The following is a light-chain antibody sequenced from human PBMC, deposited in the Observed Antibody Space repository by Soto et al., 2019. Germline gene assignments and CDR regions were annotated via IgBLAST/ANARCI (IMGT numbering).Light chain of an antibody. J-gene: IGKJ1*01. CDR2: GTS. Sequence: EIVLTQSPGTLSLSPGETVTLSCRASQSVSSSYLAWYQQKPGQAPRLLIYGTSSRATAIPDRFSGSGSGTDFTLTISRLEPEDFAVYYCQQYGSSSWTFGQGTKVDIK. CDR3: QQYGSSSWT. CDR1: QSVSSSY. V-gene: IGKV3-20*01.